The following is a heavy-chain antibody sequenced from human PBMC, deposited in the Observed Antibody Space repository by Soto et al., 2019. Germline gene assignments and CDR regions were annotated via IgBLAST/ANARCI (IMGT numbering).Heavy chain of an antibody. Sequence: SETLSLTCTVSGGSVSSNSYYWSWLRQPPGKGLEWIGYIYNRGSTNYNPSTNYNPSLKSRVTISVDTSKNQFSLMLSSVTAADTAVYYCARVPDYWGQGILVTVSS. V-gene: IGHV4-61*01. CDR3: ARVPDY. D-gene: IGHD2-2*01. J-gene: IGHJ4*02. CDR1: GGSVSSNSYY. CDR2: IYNRGST.